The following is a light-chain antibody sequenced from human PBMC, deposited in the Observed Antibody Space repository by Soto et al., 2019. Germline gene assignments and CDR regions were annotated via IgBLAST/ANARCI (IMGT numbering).Light chain of an antibody. J-gene: IGKJ4*01. CDR3: QQSSSAPLT. Sequence: DIQMTQSPSSLSASVGDAVTITCRASQGIRNYLNWYQQKPGKAPKLLIYGASSLQSGVPSRFSGSGYGAYFTLTISSLQPEDSASYFCQQSSSAPLTFGGGTKVEIK. CDR2: GAS. CDR1: QGIRNY. V-gene: IGKV1-39*01.